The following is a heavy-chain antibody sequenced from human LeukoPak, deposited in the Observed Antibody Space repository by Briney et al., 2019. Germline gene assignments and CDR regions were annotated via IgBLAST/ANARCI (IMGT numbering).Heavy chain of an antibody. D-gene: IGHD4-17*01. CDR1: GGPISSYY. J-gene: IGHJ5*02. CDR3: ARDLGSLDYGDYVIWFDP. Sequence: SETLSLTCTVSGGPISSYYWSWIRQPAGKGLEWIGRIYTSGSTNYNPSLKSRVTMSVDTSKNQFSLKLSSATAADTAVYYCARDLGSLDYGDYVIWFDPWGQGTLVTVSS. V-gene: IGHV4-4*07. CDR2: IYTSGST.